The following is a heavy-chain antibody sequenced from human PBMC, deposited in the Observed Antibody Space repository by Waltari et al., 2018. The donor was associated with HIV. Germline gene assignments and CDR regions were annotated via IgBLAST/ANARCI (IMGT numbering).Heavy chain of an antibody. CDR2: INSDGSTT. CDR1: ALTLSSNW. D-gene: IGHD1-26*01. V-gene: IGHV3-74*01. CDR3: AKGGANPIDF. J-gene: IGHJ4*02. Sequence: EVRLVGSGGGLVPPGGSLRPCSDTSALTLSSNWMDWFRQAPGKGLVWVSRINSDGSTTSYADSVKGRFTISRDNAKNTLYLQMNSLRAEDTAVYYCAKGGANPIDFWGQGTLVTVSS.